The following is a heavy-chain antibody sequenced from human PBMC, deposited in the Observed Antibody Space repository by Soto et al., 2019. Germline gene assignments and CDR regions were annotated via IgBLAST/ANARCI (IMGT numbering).Heavy chain of an antibody. V-gene: IGHV1-24*01. CDR2: FDPEDGET. D-gene: IGHD3-3*01. CDR1: GYTLTELS. CDR3: VCRTIFGLTNWFDP. Sequence: QVPLVQSGAEVKKPGASVKVSCKVSGYTLTELSMHWVRQAPGKGLEWMGGFDPEDGETIYAQKFQGRVTMTEDTSTDTAYMELSSRRSEDTAVYYCVCRTIFGLTNWFDPWGQGALVTVSS. J-gene: IGHJ5*02.